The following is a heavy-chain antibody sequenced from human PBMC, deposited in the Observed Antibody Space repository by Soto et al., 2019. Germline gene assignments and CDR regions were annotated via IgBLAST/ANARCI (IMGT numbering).Heavy chain of an antibody. CDR2: IIPIFGTA. CDR1: GGTFSSYA. V-gene: IGHV1-69*06. CDR3: ARDEYNWNYVNYYYYGMDV. D-gene: IGHD1-7*01. J-gene: IGHJ6*02. Sequence: QVQLVQSGAEVKKPGSSVKVSCKASGGTFSSYAISWVRQAPGQGLGWMGGIIPIFGTANYAQKFQGRVTINADKSTSTAYMELSSLRSEDTAVYYCARDEYNWNYVNYYYYGMDVWGQGTTVTVSS.